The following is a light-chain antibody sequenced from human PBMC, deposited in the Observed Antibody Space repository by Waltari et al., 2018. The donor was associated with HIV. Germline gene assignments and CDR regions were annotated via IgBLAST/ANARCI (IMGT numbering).Light chain of an antibody. J-gene: IGLJ2*01. V-gene: IGLV3-21*02. Sequence: SYVLTQPPSVSVAPGQTARITCGGSRIGSTSVHWYQQKPGQAPVLVVQDDSDRPSRIPERFSGSNSGDTATLAISKVEAGDEADYYCQVWEITDDHVVFGGGTKLTVL. CDR1: RIGSTS. CDR3: QVWEITDDHVV. CDR2: DDS.